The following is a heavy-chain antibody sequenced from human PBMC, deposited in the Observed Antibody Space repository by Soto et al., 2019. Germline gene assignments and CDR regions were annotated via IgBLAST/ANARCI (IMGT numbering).Heavy chain of an antibody. CDR2: IHYSGST. Sequence: QVQLQESGPGLVKPSETLSLTCTVSGGSISSYYWSWIRQPPGKGLEWIGYIHYSGSTNYNPSLTSRVTISVDTSKNQFARKLSSVTAADTAVYYCARVLFGRGNWFDPWGQGTLVTVSS. V-gene: IGHV4-59*01. CDR3: ARVLFGRGNWFDP. D-gene: IGHD3-3*01. CDR1: GGSISSYY. J-gene: IGHJ5*02.